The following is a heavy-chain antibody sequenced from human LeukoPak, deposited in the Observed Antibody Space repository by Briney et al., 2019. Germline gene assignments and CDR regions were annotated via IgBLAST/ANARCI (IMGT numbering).Heavy chain of an antibody. V-gene: IGHV3-53*01. Sequence: GGSLRPSCAASGFTFSSYAMSWVRQAPGKGLEWVSVIYSGGSTYYADSVKGRFTISRDNSKNTLYLQMDSLRAEDTAVYYCSAAHDRYYYYGMDVWGKGTTVTVSS. D-gene: IGHD2-2*01. CDR2: IYSGGST. CDR1: GFTFSSYA. J-gene: IGHJ6*04. CDR3: SAAHDRYYYYGMDV.